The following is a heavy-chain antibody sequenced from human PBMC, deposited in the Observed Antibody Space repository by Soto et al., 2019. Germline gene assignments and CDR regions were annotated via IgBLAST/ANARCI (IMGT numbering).Heavy chain of an antibody. CDR3: AKKYRGTYPFDY. J-gene: IGHJ4*02. Sequence: GGSLRLSCAASGFTFSSYAMSWVRQAPGKGLEWVSAISGSGGSTYYADSVKGRFTISRDNSKNTLYLQMDSLRAEDTAIYYCAKKYRGTYPFDYWGQGTLVTVSS. CDR2: ISGSGGST. V-gene: IGHV3-23*01. CDR1: GFTFSSYA. D-gene: IGHD1-26*01.